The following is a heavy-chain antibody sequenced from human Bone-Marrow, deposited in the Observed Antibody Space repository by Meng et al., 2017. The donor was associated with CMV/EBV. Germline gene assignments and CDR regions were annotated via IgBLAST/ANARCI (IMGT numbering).Heavy chain of an antibody. Sequence: SVKVSCKASGGTFSSYAISWVRQAPGQGLEWMGGIIPIFGTTNYAQKCQGRVTITTDESTSTAYMELRSLRSDDTAVYYCSRDSCTSSWYEYWGQGALVTVSS. D-gene: IGHD6-13*01. V-gene: IGHV1-69*05. J-gene: IGHJ4*02. CDR3: SRDSCTSSWYEY. CDR1: GGTFSSYA. CDR2: IIPIFGTT.